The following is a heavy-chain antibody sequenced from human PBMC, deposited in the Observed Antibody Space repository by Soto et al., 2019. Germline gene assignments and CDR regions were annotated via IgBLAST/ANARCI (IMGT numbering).Heavy chain of an antibody. J-gene: IGHJ6*02. Sequence: GGSLRLSCAASGFTFSSYGMHWVRQAPGKGLEWVAVISYDGSNKYYADSVKGRFTISRDNSKNTLYLQMNSLRAEDTAVYYCAKGTGYDFWSGPNYYGMDVWGQGTTVTVSS. CDR2: ISYDGSNK. CDR3: AKGTGYDFWSGPNYYGMDV. D-gene: IGHD3-3*01. V-gene: IGHV3-30*18. CDR1: GFTFSSYG.